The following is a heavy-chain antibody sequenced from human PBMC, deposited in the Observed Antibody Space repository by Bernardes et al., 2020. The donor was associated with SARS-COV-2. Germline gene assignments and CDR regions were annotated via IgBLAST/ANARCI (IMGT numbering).Heavy chain of an antibody. D-gene: IGHD6-13*01. CDR3: ARDLAAGLGSDY. V-gene: IGHV4-4*07. Sequence: SKTLSLTCTVSGGSISSYYWSWIRQPAGKGLEWIGRIYTSGSTNYNPSLKSRVTMSVDTYKNQFSLKLSSVTAADTAVYYCARDLAAGLGSDYWGQGTLVTVSS. J-gene: IGHJ4*02. CDR1: GGSISSYY. CDR2: IYTSGST.